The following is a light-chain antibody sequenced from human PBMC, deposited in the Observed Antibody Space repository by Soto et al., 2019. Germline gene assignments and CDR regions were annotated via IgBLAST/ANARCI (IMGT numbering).Light chain of an antibody. CDR3: QQYDTSPPST. J-gene: IGKJ5*01. V-gene: IGKV3-20*01. CDR2: GAS. CDR1: QSVSSSY. Sequence: EIVLTQSPGTLSLSPGERATLSCRASQSVSSSYLAWYQQKPGQAPRLLINGASSRATGIPDRVSGSGSGTDFTLTISRLEPEDFAVYYCQQYDTSPPSTFGQGTRLEIK.